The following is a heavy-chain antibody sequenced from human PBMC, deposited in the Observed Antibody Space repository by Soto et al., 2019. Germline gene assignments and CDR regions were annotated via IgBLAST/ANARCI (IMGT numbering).Heavy chain of an antibody. Sequence: SETLSLTCTVSGGSISSYYWSWIRQPPGKGLEWIGYIYYSGSTNYNPSLKSRVTISVDTSKNQFSLKLSSVTAADTAVYYCARRGALPAAQNYYYYYYMDVWGKGTTVTVSS. CDR1: GGSISSYY. J-gene: IGHJ6*03. D-gene: IGHD2-2*01. V-gene: IGHV4-59*01. CDR3: ARRGALPAAQNYYYYYYMDV. CDR2: IYYSGST.